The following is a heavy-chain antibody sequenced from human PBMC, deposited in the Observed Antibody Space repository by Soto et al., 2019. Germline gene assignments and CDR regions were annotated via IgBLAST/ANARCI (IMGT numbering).Heavy chain of an antibody. V-gene: IGHV3-23*01. D-gene: IGHD1-1*01. Sequence: GGSLRLSCAAPGLTFSIYAMSWVRQAPGKGLEWVAAISGSGDSTYYADSVKGRFTISRDNSKNTLYLQMNSLRAEDTAVYHCAKYPLDLYYFDYWGRGTLVTVSS. J-gene: IGHJ4*02. CDR3: AKYPLDLYYFDY. CDR1: GLTFSIYA. CDR2: ISGSGDST.